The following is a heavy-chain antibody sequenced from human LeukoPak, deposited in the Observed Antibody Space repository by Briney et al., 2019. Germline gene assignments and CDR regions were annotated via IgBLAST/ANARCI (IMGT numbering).Heavy chain of an antibody. J-gene: IGHJ6*03. D-gene: IGHD3-16*01. CDR1: GFSFGYYA. CDR2: ISGTGAGT. CDR3: VKAGGSWNIRYYYMDV. Sequence: PGGSLRLSCAASGFSFGYYAMSWVRQAPGKGLEWVSAISGTGAGTYYADSVKGRLTVSRDNSKNTLWLQMNNVRAEDTAVYYCVKAGGSWNIRYYYMDVWGKGTTVTVSS. V-gene: IGHV3-23*01.